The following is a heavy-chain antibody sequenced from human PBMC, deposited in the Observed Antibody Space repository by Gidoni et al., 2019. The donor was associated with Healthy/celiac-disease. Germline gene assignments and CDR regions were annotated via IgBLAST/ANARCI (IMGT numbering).Heavy chain of an antibody. Sequence: QVQLVQSGAEVKKPGASVKVSCKASGYTFTSYAMHWVRQAPGQRLEWMGWINAGNGNTKYSQKFQGRVTITRDTSASTAYMELSSLRSEDTAVYYCARSIVVVVAATDAFDIWGQGTMVTVSS. CDR3: ARSIVVVVAATDAFDI. CDR1: GYTFTSYA. D-gene: IGHD2-15*01. V-gene: IGHV1-3*01. J-gene: IGHJ3*02. CDR2: INAGNGNT.